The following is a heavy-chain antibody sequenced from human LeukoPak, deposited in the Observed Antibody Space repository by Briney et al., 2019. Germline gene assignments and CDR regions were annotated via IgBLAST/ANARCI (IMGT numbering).Heavy chain of an antibody. Sequence: GGSLRLSCAASGFTFRNYAMYWVRQAPGKGLEFVSAISSNGGSTYHANSVKGRFTISRDNSKNTLYLQMGSLRDEDMAVYYCARDSGYDCSDYWGQGTLVTVSS. CDR1: GFTFRNYA. V-gene: IGHV3-64*01. CDR3: ARDSGYDCSDY. D-gene: IGHD5-12*01. CDR2: ISSNGGST. J-gene: IGHJ4*02.